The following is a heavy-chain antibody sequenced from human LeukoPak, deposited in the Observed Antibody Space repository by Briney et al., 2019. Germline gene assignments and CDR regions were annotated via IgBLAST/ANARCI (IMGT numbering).Heavy chain of an antibody. D-gene: IGHD1-26*01. V-gene: IGHV3-7*01. CDR2: LNERGSDI. Sequence: GGSLRLSCAASGFPLGAYWMTWFRQPPGKGLEWVANLNERGSDIFYADSVRGRFTISRDNARNSLFLHMERLRVDDTAVYFCARSGITHAPDYWGQGTLVTVSS. J-gene: IGHJ4*02. CDR1: GFPLGAYW. CDR3: ARSGITHAPDY.